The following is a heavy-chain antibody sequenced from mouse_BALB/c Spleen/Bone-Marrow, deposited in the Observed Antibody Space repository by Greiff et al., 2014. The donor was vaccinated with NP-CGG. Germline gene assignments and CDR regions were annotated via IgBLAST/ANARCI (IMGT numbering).Heavy chain of an antibody. D-gene: IGHD1-1*01. CDR3: ANYYYEYYFDY. CDR1: GFNIKDTY. CDR2: IDPANGNT. V-gene: IGHV14-3*02. Sequence: EVKLQESGAELVKPGASVKLSCTASGFNIKDTYMHWVKQRPEQGLEWIGRIDPANGNTKYDPKFQDKASITADTSSNTAYLQLSSLTSEDTAVYYCANYYYEYYFDYWGQGTTLTVSS. J-gene: IGHJ2*01.